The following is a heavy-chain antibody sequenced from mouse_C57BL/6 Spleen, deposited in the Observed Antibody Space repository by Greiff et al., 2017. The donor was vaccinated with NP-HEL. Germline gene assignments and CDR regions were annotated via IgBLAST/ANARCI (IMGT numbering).Heavy chain of an antibody. J-gene: IGHJ4*01. CDR3: ARFITTDYYAMDY. D-gene: IGHD1-1*01. V-gene: IGHV2-2*01. CDR1: GFSLTSYG. Sequence: VKLMESGPGLVQPSQSLSITCTVSGFSLTSYGVHWVRQSPGKGLEWLGVIWSGGSTDYNAAFISRLSISKDNSKSQVFFKMNSLQADDTAIYYCARFITTDYYAMDYWGQGTSVTVSS. CDR2: IWSGGST.